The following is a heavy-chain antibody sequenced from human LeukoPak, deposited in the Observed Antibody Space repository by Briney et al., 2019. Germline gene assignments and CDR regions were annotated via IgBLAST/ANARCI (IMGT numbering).Heavy chain of an antibody. CDR2: IHPSGST. CDR1: GDSISSYY. D-gene: IGHD3-10*01. Sequence: PSETLSLTCTVSGDSISSYYWSWIRQPAGKGLEWIGRIHPSGSTNYNPSLKSRVTMSVDTSKNQFSLKLSSVTAADTAVYYCARDGGSGSYFFHWGQGTLVTVSS. V-gene: IGHV4-4*07. CDR3: ARDGGSGSYFFH. J-gene: IGHJ4*02.